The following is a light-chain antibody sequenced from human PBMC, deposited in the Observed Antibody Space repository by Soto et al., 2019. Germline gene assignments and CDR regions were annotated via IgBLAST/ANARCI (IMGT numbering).Light chain of an antibody. Sequence: QSALTQPPSASGSPGPSVAISCTGTSSDVGGYNYVSWYQQHPGKAPKLMIYEVNKRPSGGPDCLPGSKSGNTASLTVSALPAEDEADYYCSSYAGSSKVFGTRTKGTVL. J-gene: IGLJ1*01. CDR3: SSYAGSSKV. CDR2: EVN. V-gene: IGLV2-8*01. CDR1: SSDVGGYNY.